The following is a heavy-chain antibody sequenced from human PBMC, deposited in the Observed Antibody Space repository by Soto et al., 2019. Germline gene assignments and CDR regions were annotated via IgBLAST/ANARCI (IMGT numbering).Heavy chain of an antibody. Sequence: ESGGGVVQPGRSLRLSCAASGFTFSSYGMHWVRQAPGKGLEWVAVISYDGSNKYYADSVKGRFTISRDNSKNTLYLQMNSLRAEDTAVYYCAKDTGDYVFGYWGQGTLVTVSS. CDR2: ISYDGSNK. D-gene: IGHD4-17*01. J-gene: IGHJ4*02. V-gene: IGHV3-30*18. CDR1: GFTFSSYG. CDR3: AKDTGDYVFGY.